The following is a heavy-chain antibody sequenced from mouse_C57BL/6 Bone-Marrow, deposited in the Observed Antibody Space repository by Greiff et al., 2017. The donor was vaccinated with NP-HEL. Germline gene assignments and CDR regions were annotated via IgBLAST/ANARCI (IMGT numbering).Heavy chain of an antibody. Sequence: QVQLQQSGPELVKPGASVKISCKASGYTFTDYYINWVKQRPGQGLEWIGWIYTGSGNTKYNEKFKGKATLTVDTSYSPAYMQLSSLTSEDSAVYFCSRGEGYCYDYAMDYWGQGTSVTVSS. V-gene: IGHV1-84*01. J-gene: IGHJ4*01. CDR2: IYTGSGNT. D-gene: IGHD1-1*01. CDR3: SRGEGYCYDYAMDY. CDR1: GYTFTDYY.